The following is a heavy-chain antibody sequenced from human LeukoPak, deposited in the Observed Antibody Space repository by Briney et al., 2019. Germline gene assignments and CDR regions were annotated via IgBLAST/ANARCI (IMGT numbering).Heavy chain of an antibody. Sequence: PGASLLISCKGSGYSFTSYWISWVRQLPGKGLEWMGRIDPSDSYTYYSPSFQGHVTISADKSISTAYLQWSSFKASDTAMYYCARHLYSSSPIDYWGQGTLVTVSS. CDR2: IDPSDSYT. D-gene: IGHD6-13*01. CDR1: GYSFTSYW. J-gene: IGHJ4*02. V-gene: IGHV5-10-1*01. CDR3: ARHLYSSSPIDY.